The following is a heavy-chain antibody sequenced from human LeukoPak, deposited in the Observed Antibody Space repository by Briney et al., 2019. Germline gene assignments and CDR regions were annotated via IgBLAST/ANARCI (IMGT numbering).Heavy chain of an antibody. CDR2: ISYDGSNK. CDR1: GFTFSSYA. D-gene: IGHD1-26*01. CDR3: AREKWELLASYYYYGMDV. Sequence: PGGSLRLSCAASGFTFSSYAMHWVRQAPGKGLEWVAVISYDGSNKYYADSVKGRFTISRDNSKNTLYLQMNSLRAEDTAVYYCAREKWELLASYYYYGMDVWGQGTTVTVSS. V-gene: IGHV3-30-3*01. J-gene: IGHJ6*02.